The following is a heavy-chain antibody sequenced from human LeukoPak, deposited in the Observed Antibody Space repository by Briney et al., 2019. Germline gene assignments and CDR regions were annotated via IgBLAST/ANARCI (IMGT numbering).Heavy chain of an antibody. D-gene: IGHD6-13*01. CDR3: ARAYSSSWYKPLDY. CDR1: GFTFSSYA. J-gene: IGHJ4*02. CDR2: ISSNGGST. Sequence: GGSLRLSCAASGFTFSSYAMHWVRQAPGKGLEYVSAISSNGGSTYYANSVKGRFTISRDNSKNTLYLQMGSLRAEDMAVYYCARAYSSSWYKPLDYWGQGTLVTVSS. V-gene: IGHV3-64*01.